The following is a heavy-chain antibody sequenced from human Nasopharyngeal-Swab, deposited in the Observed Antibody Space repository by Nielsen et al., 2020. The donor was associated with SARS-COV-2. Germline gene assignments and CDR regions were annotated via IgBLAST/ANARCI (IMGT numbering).Heavy chain of an antibody. Sequence: ASVKVSCKASGYTFTSYGISWVRQAPGQGLEWMGWISAYNGNTNYAQKLQGRVTMTTDTSTSTAYMELRSLRSDDTAVYYCARVGTPRSCYYYYGMDVWGQGTTVTVSS. J-gene: IGHJ6*02. D-gene: IGHD1/OR15-1a*01. CDR1: GYTFTSYG. CDR3: ARVGTPRSCYYYYGMDV. V-gene: IGHV1-18*04. CDR2: ISAYNGNT.